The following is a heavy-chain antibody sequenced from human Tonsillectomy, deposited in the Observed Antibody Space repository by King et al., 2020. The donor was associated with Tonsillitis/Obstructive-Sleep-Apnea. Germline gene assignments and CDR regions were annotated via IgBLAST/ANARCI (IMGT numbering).Heavy chain of an antibody. CDR2: IRSRANSYAT. CDR1: GFTFSDST. J-gene: IGHJ4*02. Sequence: QLLESGGGLVQPGGSLKLSCAASGFTFSDSTMHWFRQASGKGLDWVVRIRSRANSYATVYAASVKGRFTISRDDSKNTAYLQMNSLKTEDTAVYHCTTGYGDYWGQGTLVTVSS. V-gene: IGHV3-73*01. D-gene: IGHD5-12*01. CDR3: TTGYGDY.